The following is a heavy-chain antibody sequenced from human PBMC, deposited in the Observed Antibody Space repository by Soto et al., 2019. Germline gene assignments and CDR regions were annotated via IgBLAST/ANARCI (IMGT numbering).Heavy chain of an antibody. Sequence: EVQLVESGGGLVQPGGSLRLSCAASGFMFTSDEMNWVRQAPGQGLEWVSYISSSGDTVYYADSVKGRFTISRDNAKNSLFLQMSSLRAEDTAVYYCARVHSYRTHRYYYYYGMDVWGQGTTVTVSS. V-gene: IGHV3-48*03. J-gene: IGHJ6*02. CDR3: ARVHSYRTHRYYYYYGMDV. CDR1: GFMFTSDE. CDR2: ISSSGDTV. D-gene: IGHD2-15*01.